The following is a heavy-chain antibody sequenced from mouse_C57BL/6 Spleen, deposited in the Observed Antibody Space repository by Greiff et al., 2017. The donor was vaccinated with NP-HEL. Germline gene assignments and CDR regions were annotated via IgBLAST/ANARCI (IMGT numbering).Heavy chain of an antibody. V-gene: IGHV1-5*01. CDR3: TRVCDYDGYYAMDY. CDR1: GYTFTSYW. Sequence: VQLQQSGTVLARPGASVKMSCKTSGYTFTSYWMHWVKQRPGQGLEWIGAIYPGNSDTSYNQKFKGKAKLTAVTSASTAYMELSSLTNEDSAVYYCTRVCDYDGYYAMDYWGQGTSVTVSS. J-gene: IGHJ4*01. CDR2: IYPGNSDT. D-gene: IGHD2-4*01.